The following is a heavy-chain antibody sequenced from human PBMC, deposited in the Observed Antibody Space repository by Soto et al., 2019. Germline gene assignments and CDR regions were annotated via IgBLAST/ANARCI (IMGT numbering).Heavy chain of an antibody. CDR3: AKARGVLDAFDI. D-gene: IGHD3-10*01. CDR1: GFTSSSFV. Sequence: QVQLVESGGGVVQPGTSLRLSCAASGFTSSSFVIHWVRQAPGKGLEWLAVISSDGNNQYYADSVKGRFTISRDNSKKTLYLQVNCLRAEDTAVYFCAKARGVLDAFDIWGQGTMVTVSS. J-gene: IGHJ3*02. V-gene: IGHV3-30*18. CDR2: ISSDGNNQ.